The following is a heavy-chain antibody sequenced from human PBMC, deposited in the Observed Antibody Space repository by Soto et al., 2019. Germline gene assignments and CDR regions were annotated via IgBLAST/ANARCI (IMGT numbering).Heavy chain of an antibody. Sequence: EVQLLESGGGLVQPGGSLRLSCAASGFTFSSYAMRWVRQAPGKGLEWVSAISGSGGSTYYADSVKGRFTISRDNSKNTLYLQMNSLRAEDTAVYYCAKVRVGCSSTSCYGFDYWGQGPRVTVSS. CDR1: GFTFSSYA. CDR2: ISGSGGST. D-gene: IGHD2-2*01. J-gene: IGHJ4*02. V-gene: IGHV3-23*01. CDR3: AKVRVGCSSTSCYGFDY.